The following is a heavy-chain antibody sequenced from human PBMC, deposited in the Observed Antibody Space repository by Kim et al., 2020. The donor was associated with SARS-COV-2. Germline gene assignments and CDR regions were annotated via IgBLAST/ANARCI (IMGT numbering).Heavy chain of an antibody. D-gene: IGHD3-3*01. Sequence: GGSLRLSCAASGFTFDDYAMHWVRQAPGKGLEWVSGISWNSGSIGYADSVKGRFTISRDNAKNSLYLQMNSLRAEDTALYYCAKDSEEGTRTIFGVDNSNWFDPWGQGTLVTVSS. CDR2: ISWNSGSI. CDR3: AKDSEEGTRTIFGVDNSNWFDP. V-gene: IGHV3-9*01. CDR1: GFTFDDYA. J-gene: IGHJ5*02.